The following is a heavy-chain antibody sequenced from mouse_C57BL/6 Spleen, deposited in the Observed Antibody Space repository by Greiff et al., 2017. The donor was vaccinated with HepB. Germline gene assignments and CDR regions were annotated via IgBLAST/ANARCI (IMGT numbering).Heavy chain of an antibody. V-gene: IGHV2-2*01. Sequence: VQGVESGPGLVQPSQRLSITCTVSGFSLTSYGVHWVRQSPGKGLEWLGVIWSGGSTDYNAAFISRLSISKDNSKSQVFFKMNSLQADDTAIYYCARGDDTYFDVWGTGTTVTVSS. J-gene: IGHJ1*03. CDR3: ARGDDTYFDV. CDR1: GFSLTSYG. CDR2: IWSGGST. D-gene: IGHD2-12*01.